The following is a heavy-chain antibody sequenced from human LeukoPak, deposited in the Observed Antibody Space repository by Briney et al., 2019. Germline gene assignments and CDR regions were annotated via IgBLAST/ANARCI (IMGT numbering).Heavy chain of an antibody. CDR2: INPSGGFT. D-gene: IGHD2-21*01. Sequence: GASVKASCKASGYSFSTHWMHWVRQAPGQGLEWMGIINPSGGFTSYAQKFQGRVTMTRDTSISTAYMELNSLTSDDTAVYYCARAVGGGPFDYWGQGTVVTVSS. CDR3: ARAVGGGPFDY. J-gene: IGHJ4*02. V-gene: IGHV1-46*01. CDR1: GYSFSTHW.